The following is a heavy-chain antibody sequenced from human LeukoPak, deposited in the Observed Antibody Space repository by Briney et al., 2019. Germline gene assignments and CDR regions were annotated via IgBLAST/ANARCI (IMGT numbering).Heavy chain of an antibody. Sequence: GGSLRLSCAASGFTFSNAWMSWVRQAPGKGLEWVGRIKSKTDGGTTDYAAPVKGRFTISRDDSKNTLYLQMNSLKTEDTAVYYCAKDSGYYDFPRGLFDYWGQGTLVTVSS. CDR1: GFTFSNAW. CDR2: IKSKTDGGTT. J-gene: IGHJ4*02. D-gene: IGHD3-3*01. V-gene: IGHV3-15*01. CDR3: AKDSGYYDFPRGLFDY.